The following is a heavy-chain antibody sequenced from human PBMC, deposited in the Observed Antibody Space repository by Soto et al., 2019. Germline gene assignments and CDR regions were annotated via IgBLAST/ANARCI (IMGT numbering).Heavy chain of an antibody. CDR1: GFTFSSYG. D-gene: IGHD1-26*01. Sequence: QVQLVESGGGVVQPGRSLRLSCAASGFTFSSYGMHWVRQAPGKGLEWVAVIWYDGSNKYYADSVKGRFTISRDNSKNTLYLQMNSLRAEDTAVYYCARGALGSYYDNFDYWGQGTLVTVSS. CDR3: ARGALGSYYDNFDY. J-gene: IGHJ4*02. V-gene: IGHV3-33*01. CDR2: IWYDGSNK.